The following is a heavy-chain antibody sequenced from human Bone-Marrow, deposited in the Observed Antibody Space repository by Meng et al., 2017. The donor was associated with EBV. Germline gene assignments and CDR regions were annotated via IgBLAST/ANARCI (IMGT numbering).Heavy chain of an antibody. J-gene: IGHJ4*02. D-gene: IGHD5-18*01. CDR1: GGTCRKSV. CDR2: IIHMVGAQ. CDR3: ARESGRGYSSDY. V-gene: IGHV1-69*01. Sequence: GQVGQVGGQRRRPGSLVCVSSRASGGTCRKSVIRWVRQAPGPGLWLVGVIIHMVGAQDYAQRFQDRVTITADESTSTVYMELNSLRSEDTAVYYCARESGRGYSSDYWGQGTLVTVSS.